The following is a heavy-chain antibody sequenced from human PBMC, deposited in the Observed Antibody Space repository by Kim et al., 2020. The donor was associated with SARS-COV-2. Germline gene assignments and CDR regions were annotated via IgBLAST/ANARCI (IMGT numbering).Heavy chain of an antibody. CDR1: GYTFTSYG. D-gene: IGHD3-22*01. CDR2: ISAYNGNT. J-gene: IGHJ4*02. CDR3: ARGDDSSGYYYEGYRYYFDY. Sequence: ASVKVSCKASGYTFTSYGISWVRQAPGQGLEWMGWISAYNGNTNYAQKLQGRVTMTTDTSTSTAYMELRSLRSDDTAVYYCARGDDSSGYYYEGYRYYFDYWGQGTLVTVSS. V-gene: IGHV1-18*01.